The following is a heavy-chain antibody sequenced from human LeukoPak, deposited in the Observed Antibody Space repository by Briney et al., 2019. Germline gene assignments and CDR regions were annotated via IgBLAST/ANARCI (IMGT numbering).Heavy chain of an antibody. V-gene: IGHV3-21*01. CDR1: GFTFSSYS. D-gene: IGHD6-13*01. J-gene: IGHJ6*02. Sequence: GGSLRLSCAASGFTFSSYSMNWVRQAPGKGLEWVSSISSSSYIYYADSVKGRFTISRDNAKNSLYLQMNSLRAEDTAVYYCARDLWYSSSRGVPGYYGMDVWGQGTTVTVSS. CDR2: ISSSSYI. CDR3: ARDLWYSSSRGVPGYYGMDV.